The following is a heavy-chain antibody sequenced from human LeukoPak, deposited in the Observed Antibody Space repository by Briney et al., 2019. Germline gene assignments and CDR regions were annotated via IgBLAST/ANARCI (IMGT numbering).Heavy chain of an antibody. V-gene: IGHV3-23*01. Sequence: GGSLRLSCAASGFTFSSYAMSWVRQAPGKGLEWVSGISGSGSSTYYADSVKGRFTISRDNSKNTLYLQINSLRAEDTAVYYCAKVAPPRYCSSTSCYTRLEYYFDYWGQGTLVTVSS. J-gene: IGHJ4*02. CDR2: ISGSGSST. CDR3: AKVAPPRYCSSTSCYTRLEYYFDY. CDR1: GFTFSSYA. D-gene: IGHD2-2*02.